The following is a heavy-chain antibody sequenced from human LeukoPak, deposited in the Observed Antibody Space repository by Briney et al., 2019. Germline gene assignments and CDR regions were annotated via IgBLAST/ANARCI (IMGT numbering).Heavy chain of an antibody. J-gene: IGHJ5*02. CDR2: MNPNSGNT. CDR3: ARSGVNYYGSGSYYNARFFNWFDP. V-gene: IGHV1-8*01. D-gene: IGHD3-10*01. CDR1: GYTFTSYD. Sequence: GASVKVSCKASGYTFTSYDINWVRQATGQGLEWMGWMNPNSGNTGYAQKFQGRVTMTRNTSISTAYMELSSLRSEDTAVYYCARSGVNYYGSGSYYNARFFNWFDPWGQGTLVTVSS.